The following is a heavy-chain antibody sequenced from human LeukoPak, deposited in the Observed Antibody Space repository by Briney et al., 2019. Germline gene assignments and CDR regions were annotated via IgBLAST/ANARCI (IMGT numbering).Heavy chain of an antibody. CDR3: ATWGSSSSPLPSMDV. J-gene: IGHJ6*02. V-gene: IGHV1-46*01. CDR1: GYTFTIYY. CDR2: INPRGAST. Sequence: VASVKVSCKASGYTFTIYYMHWVRQAPGQGLEWMGIINPRGASTTYAQKFQGRLTMTRDTSTSTVYMELSSLRSEDTAVYYCATWGSSSSPLPSMDVWGQGTTVTVSS. D-gene: IGHD6-13*01.